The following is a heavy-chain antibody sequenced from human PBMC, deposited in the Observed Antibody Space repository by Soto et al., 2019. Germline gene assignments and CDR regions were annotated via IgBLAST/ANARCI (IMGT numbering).Heavy chain of an antibody. V-gene: IGHV3-48*02. D-gene: IGHD3-22*01. CDR1: GVTFSSFH. CDR3: ARVVVVIPPGYYYAMDV. Sequence: GGSLRLSCAASGVTFSSFHMNWGRQAPGRGLEWVAYITSSSDTIYYSDSVKGRFTISRDNGKNSLFLQMNSLRDEDTAVYYCARVVVVIPPGYYYAMDVWGPGTTVTVSS. J-gene: IGHJ6*02. CDR2: ITSSSDTI.